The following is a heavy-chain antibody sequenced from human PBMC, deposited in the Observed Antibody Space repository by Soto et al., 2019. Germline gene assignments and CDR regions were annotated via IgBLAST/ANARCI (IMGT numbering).Heavy chain of an antibody. CDR2: MNPNSGGR. V-gene: IGHV1-2*02. Sequence: QVQLVQSGAEVRKPGASVKVSCKASGYTFRDYYIHWVRQAPGQGLEWMGWMNPNSGGRKYAPKFQGGVTMTRDTSITTAYMELSRLRSGDTAVYYCAREPATAKPEGVDFWGQGTLVTVSS. CDR3: AREPATAKPEGVDF. J-gene: IGHJ4*02. D-gene: IGHD1-1*01. CDR1: GYTFRDYY.